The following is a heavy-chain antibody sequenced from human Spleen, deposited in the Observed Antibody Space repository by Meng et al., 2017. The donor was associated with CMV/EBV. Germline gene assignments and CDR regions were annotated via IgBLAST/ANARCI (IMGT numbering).Heavy chain of an antibody. CDR2: ISGSSNYL. V-gene: IGHV3-21*01. Sequence: GESLKISCAASGFNFRTYSMNWVRQAPGKGLEWISSISGSSNYLDYAGSVWGRFTISRDNAKNSLFLQMSSLRAEDEAVYFCARDNLHVDLVPTGGEYYYYYGMDVWGQGTTVSVSS. CDR1: GFNFRTYS. D-gene: IGHD3/OR15-3a*01. J-gene: IGHJ6*02. CDR3: ARDNLHVDLVPTGGEYYYYYGMDV.